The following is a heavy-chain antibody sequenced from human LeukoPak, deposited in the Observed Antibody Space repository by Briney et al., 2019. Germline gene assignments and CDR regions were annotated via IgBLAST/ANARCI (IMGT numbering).Heavy chain of an antibody. V-gene: IGHV3-30*02. J-gene: IGHJ4*02. CDR2: IRYDGSNK. Sequence: PGGSLRLSCAASGFTFSSYGMHWVRQAPGKGLEWVAFIRYDGSNKYYADSVKGRFTISRDNSKNTLYLQMNSLRAEDTAVYYCAKPLIAAAGTPDYWGQGTPVTVSS. CDR3: AKPLIAAAGTPDY. CDR1: GFTFSSYG. D-gene: IGHD6-13*01.